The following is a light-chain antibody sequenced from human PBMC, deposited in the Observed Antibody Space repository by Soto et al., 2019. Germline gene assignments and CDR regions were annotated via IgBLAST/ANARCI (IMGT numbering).Light chain of an antibody. CDR2: GAS. CDR1: QSVSSSY. V-gene: IGKV3-20*01. J-gene: IGKJ1*01. CDR3: QQYGSSLPWT. Sequence: EIVLTQSPGTLSLSPGERATLSCRASQSVSSSYLAWYQQKPGQAPRLLIYGASSRATGIPARFSGSGSGTDFTLTISSLEPEDCAVYYCQQYGSSLPWTFGQGTKV.